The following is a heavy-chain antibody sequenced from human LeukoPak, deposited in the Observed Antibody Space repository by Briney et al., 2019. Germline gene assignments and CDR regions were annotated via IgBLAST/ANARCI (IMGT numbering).Heavy chain of an antibody. V-gene: IGHV3-48*01. D-gene: IGHD6-13*01. CDR2: ISSSSSTI. Sequence: GGSLRLSCAASGFTFSSYSMNWVRQAPGKGLEWVSYISSSSSTIYYADSVKGRFTISRDNAKNSLYLQMNSLRAEDTAVYYCARNTGPIAAAAPYYYYMDVWGKGTTVTVSS. J-gene: IGHJ6*03. CDR3: ARNTGPIAAAAPYYYYMDV. CDR1: GFTFSSYS.